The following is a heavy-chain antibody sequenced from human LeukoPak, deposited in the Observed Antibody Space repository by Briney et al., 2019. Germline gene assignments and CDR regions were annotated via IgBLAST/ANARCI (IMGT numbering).Heavy chain of an antibody. V-gene: IGHV3-23*01. Sequence: GGSLRLSCAASGFTFSSYAMSWVRQAPGKGLEWVSSMSGSGDDTHYADSVKGRFSISRDNSKNTLYVQMNSLGAEDTAVYYCAKGAAGTLVGQYFDSWGQGTLVTVSS. CDR2: MSGSGDDT. J-gene: IGHJ4*02. CDR3: AKGAAGTLVGQYFDS. CDR1: GFTFSSYA. D-gene: IGHD2-21*01.